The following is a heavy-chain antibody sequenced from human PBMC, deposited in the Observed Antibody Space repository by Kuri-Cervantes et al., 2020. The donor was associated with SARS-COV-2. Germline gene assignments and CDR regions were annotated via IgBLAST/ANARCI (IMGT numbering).Heavy chain of an antibody. CDR3: ARESSIAAREWFYYYYGMDV. J-gene: IGHJ6*02. D-gene: IGHD6-6*01. CDR2: ISSGGSPI. CDR1: GFTFNTYS. Sequence: GESLKISCAASGFTFNTYSMNWVRQAPGKGLEWISYISSGGSPIHYADSVKGRFTISRDNAKNSLYLQMNSLRDEDTAVYYCARESSIAAREWFYYYYGMDVWGQGTTVTVSS. V-gene: IGHV3-48*02.